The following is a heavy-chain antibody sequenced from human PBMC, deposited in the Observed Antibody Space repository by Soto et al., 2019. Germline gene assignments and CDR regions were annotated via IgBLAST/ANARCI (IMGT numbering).Heavy chain of an antibody. J-gene: IGHJ6*02. CDR1: GGTFSSYA. CDR2: IIPIFGTA. Sequence: QVQLVQSGAEVKKPGSSVKVSCKASGGTFSSYAISWVRQAPGQGLEWMGGIIPIFGTANYAQKFQGRVTITEDESTSTAYMELSSLRSEDTAVYYCARDLGIVVVTAIPNYYYGMDVWGQGTTVTVSS. V-gene: IGHV1-69*12. CDR3: ARDLGIVVVTAIPNYYYGMDV. D-gene: IGHD2-21*02.